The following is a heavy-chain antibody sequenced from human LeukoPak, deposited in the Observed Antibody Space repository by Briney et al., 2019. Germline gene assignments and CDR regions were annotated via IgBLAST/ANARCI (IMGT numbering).Heavy chain of an antibody. V-gene: IGHV4-4*07. CDR3: ARGVTELYQGSLNKYYFDY. J-gene: IGHJ4*02. D-gene: IGHD2-2*02. Sequence: SETLSLTCTVSGGSISSYYWSWIRQPAGKGLEWIGRIYTSGSTNYNPSLKSRVTMSVDTSKNQFSLKLSSVTAADTAVYYCARGVTELYQGSLNKYYFDYWGQGTLVTVSS. CDR2: IYTSGST. CDR1: GGSISSYY.